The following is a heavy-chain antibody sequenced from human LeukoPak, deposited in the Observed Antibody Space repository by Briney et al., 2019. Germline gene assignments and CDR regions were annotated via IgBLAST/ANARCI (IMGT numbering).Heavy chain of an antibody. CDR1: RYTLTELS. D-gene: IGHD4-17*01. J-gene: IGHJ4*02. V-gene: IGHV1-24*01. CDR2: FDPEDGET. CDR3: ATPSPVTTPGLRRRYYFDY. Sequence: ASVKVSCKVSRYTLTELSMHWVRQAPGKGLEWMGGFDPEDGETIYAQKFQGRVTMTEDASTDTAYMELSSLRSEDTAVYYCATPSPVTTPGLRRRYYFDYWGQGTLVTVSS.